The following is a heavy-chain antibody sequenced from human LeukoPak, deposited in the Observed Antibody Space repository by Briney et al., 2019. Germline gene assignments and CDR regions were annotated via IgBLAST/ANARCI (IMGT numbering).Heavy chain of an antibody. V-gene: IGHV1-18*01. CDR3: ARGPGVYYDFWSGYYYYFDY. CDR1: GYTFTSYG. Sequence: GASVKVSCKASGYTFTSYGISWVRQAPGQGLEWMGWISAYNGNTNYAQKLQGRVTMTTDTSTSTAYMELRSLRSDDTAVYYCARGPGVYYDFWSGYYYYFDYWGQGTLVTVSS. CDR2: ISAYNGNT. J-gene: IGHJ4*02. D-gene: IGHD3-3*01.